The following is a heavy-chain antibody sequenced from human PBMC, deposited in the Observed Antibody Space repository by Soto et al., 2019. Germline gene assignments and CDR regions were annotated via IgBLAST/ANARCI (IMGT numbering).Heavy chain of an antibody. V-gene: IGHV1-69*05. J-gene: IGHJ4*02. CDR1: GGTFSSYA. CDR2: IIPIFGTA. CDR3: VLYYYDSSGYTTNEFDY. Sequence: SVKVSCKASGGTFSSYAISWVRQAPGQGLEWMGGIIPIFGTASYAQKFQGRVTMTRDTSTSTVYMELSSLRSEDTAVYYCVLYYYDSSGYTTNEFDYWGQGTLVTVSS. D-gene: IGHD3-22*01.